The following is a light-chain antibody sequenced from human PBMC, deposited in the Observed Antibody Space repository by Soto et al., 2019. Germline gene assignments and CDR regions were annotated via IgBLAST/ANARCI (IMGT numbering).Light chain of an antibody. V-gene: IGLV2-14*01. J-gene: IGLJ1*01. CDR2: VVS. CDR1: TSDVRGYNY. Sequence: QSVLTPPASVSGTPGQSDTISCTGTTSDVRGYNYVSWYRQLPGEAPKLILYVVSGRPSGVSDRISGSTSGDTASLPVSGLQAEDEADYYFSSYTSTTTYVFGTGTKVTV. CDR3: SSYTSTTTYV.